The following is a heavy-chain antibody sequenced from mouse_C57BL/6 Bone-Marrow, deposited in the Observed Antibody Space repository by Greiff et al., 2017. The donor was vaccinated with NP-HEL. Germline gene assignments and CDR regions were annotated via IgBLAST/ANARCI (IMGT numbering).Heavy chain of an antibody. CDR1: GFTFSDYG. D-gene: IGHD2-3*01. CDR2: ISSGSSTI. V-gene: IGHV5-17*01. J-gene: IGHJ3*01. Sequence: DVMLVESGGGLVKPGGSLKLSCAASGFTFSDYGMHWVRQAPEKGLEWVAYISSGSSTIYYADTVKGRFTISSDNAKNTLFLQMTSLRSEDTAMYYCAKADGYYFAWFAYWGQGTLVTVSA. CDR3: AKADGYYFAWFAY.